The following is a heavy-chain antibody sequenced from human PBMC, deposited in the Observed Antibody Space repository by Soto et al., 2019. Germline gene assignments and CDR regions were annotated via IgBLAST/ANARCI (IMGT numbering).Heavy chain of an antibody. V-gene: IGHV3-33*01. CDR3: ERANYYSDSSGYNY. CDR1: GFTFSSYG. Sequence: PGGSLRLSCAASGFTFSSYGMHWVRQAPGKGLEWVAVIWYDGSNKYYADSVKGRFTISRDNSKNTLYLQMNSLRAEDTAVYYCERANYYSDSSGYNYWGQGTLVTVSS. D-gene: IGHD3-22*01. CDR2: IWYDGSNK. J-gene: IGHJ4*02.